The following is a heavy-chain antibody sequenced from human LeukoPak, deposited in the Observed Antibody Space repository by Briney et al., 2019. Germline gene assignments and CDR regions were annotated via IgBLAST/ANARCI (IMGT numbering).Heavy chain of an antibody. J-gene: IGHJ4*02. Sequence: GESLRLSCAASGFTFNNYSMNWVRQAPGKGLEWVANIKPDGSEKYYVDSVKGRFTISRDNAKNSLYLQMNSLRAEDTAVYYCARGGAYWGQGTLVTVSS. CDR3: ARGGAY. CDR1: GFTFNNYS. CDR2: IKPDGSEK. V-gene: IGHV3-7*01.